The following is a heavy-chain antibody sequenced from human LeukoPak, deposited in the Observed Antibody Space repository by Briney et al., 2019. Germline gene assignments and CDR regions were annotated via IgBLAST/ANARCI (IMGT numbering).Heavy chain of an antibody. CDR3: ARDLNTYYYDSSGGYGMDV. V-gene: IGHV1-18*01. D-gene: IGHD3-22*01. J-gene: IGHJ6*02. CDR1: GYTFTSYG. CDR2: ISAYNGNT. Sequence: ASVKVSCKASGYTFTSYGISWVRQAPGQGLEGMGWISAYNGNTNYAQKLQGRVTMTTDTSTSTAYMELRSLRSDDTAVYYCARDLNTYYYDSSGGYGMDVWGQGTTVTVSS.